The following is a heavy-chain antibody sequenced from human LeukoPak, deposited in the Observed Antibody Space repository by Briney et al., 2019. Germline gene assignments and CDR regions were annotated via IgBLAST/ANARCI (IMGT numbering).Heavy chain of an antibody. CDR3: ARDKAYCSSTSCYNWFDP. J-gene: IGHJ5*02. D-gene: IGHD2-2*01. V-gene: IGHV1-46*01. CDR1: GYTFTSYY. CDR2: INPSGGST. Sequence: ASVKVSCKASGYTFTSYYMHWVRQAPGQGLEWMGIINPSGGSTSYAQKFQGRVTITADESTSTAYMELSSLRSEDTAVYYCARDKAYCSSTSCYNWFDPWGQGTLVTVSS.